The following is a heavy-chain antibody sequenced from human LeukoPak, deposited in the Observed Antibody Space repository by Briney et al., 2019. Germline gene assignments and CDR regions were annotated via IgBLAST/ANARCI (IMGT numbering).Heavy chain of an antibody. D-gene: IGHD5-12*01. V-gene: IGHV4-59*01. CDR1: GGPINTDY. Sequence: NPSETLSLTCTVSGGPINTDYWNWIRQPPGKGLEWIGYIYYSGSTNYNPSLKSRVTISVDTSKNQFSLKLSSVTAADTAVYYCASLYSGYDYPYWGQGTLVTVSS. J-gene: IGHJ4*02. CDR2: IYYSGST. CDR3: ASLYSGYDYPY.